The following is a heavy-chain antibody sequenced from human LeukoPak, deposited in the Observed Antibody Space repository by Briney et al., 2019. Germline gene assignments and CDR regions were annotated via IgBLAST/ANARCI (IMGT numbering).Heavy chain of an antibody. CDR1: GFTFSSYN. CDR2: IRSSSSTI. D-gene: IGHD1-26*01. CDR3: ARSAVGASIPDY. V-gene: IGHV3-48*01. J-gene: IGHJ4*02. Sequence: PGGSLRLSCAASGFTFSSYNMNWVRQAPGKGLEWVSYIRSSSSTIYYADSVKGRFTISRDNAKNSLYLQMNSLRAEDTAVYYCARSAVGASIPDYWGQGTLVTVSS.